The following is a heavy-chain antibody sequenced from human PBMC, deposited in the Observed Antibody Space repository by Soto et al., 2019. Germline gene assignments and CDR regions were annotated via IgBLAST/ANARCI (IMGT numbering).Heavy chain of an antibody. Sequence: GGSLRLSCAASGFTVSSNYMSWVRQAPGKGLEWVSVIYSGGSTYYADSVKGRFTISRDNSKNTLYLQMNSLRAEDTAVYYCARVDMVREPGYWGQGTLVTVSS. J-gene: IGHJ4*02. V-gene: IGHV3-66*01. CDR1: GFTVSSNY. D-gene: IGHD3-10*01. CDR3: ARVDMVREPGY. CDR2: IYSGGST.